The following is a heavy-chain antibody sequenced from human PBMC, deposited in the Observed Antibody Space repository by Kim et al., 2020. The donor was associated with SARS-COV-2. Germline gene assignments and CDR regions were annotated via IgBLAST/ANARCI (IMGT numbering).Heavy chain of an antibody. CDR1: GFTLSTYW. Sequence: GGSLRLSCAASGFTLSTYWMNWVRQAPGKGLEWVANIKPDGSDKNYGVSVKGRFTISRDNTKNSLYLQMDSLRAEDTAVYYCARVYYDNYGYYADAFDI. D-gene: IGHD3-22*01. CDR3: ARVYYDNYGYYADAFDI. CDR2: IKPDGSDK. J-gene: IGHJ3*02. V-gene: IGHV3-7*04.